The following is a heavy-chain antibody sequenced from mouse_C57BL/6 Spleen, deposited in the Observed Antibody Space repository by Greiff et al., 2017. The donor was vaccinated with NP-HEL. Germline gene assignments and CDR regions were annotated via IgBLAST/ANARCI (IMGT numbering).Heavy chain of an antibody. CDR1: GFSFNTYA. V-gene: IGHV10-1*01. CDR3: VRCRYVDWYFDV. D-gene: IGHD1-1*01. CDR2: IRSKSNNYAT. J-gene: IGHJ1*03. Sequence: EVQLVESGGGLVQPKGSLKLSCAASGFSFNTYAMNWVRQAPGKGLEWVARIRSKSNNYATYYADSVKDRFTISRDDSESMLYLQMNNLKTEDTTMYYCVRCRYVDWYFDVWGTGTTVTVSS.